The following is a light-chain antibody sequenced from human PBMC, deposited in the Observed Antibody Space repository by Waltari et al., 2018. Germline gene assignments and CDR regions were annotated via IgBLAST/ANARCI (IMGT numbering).Light chain of an antibody. CDR1: SSDVGAYNF. V-gene: IGLV2-8*01. CDR2: DVS. CDR3: SSYAGSNNV. Sequence: QSALTQPPSASGSPGQSVTISCTGTSSDVGAYNFVSWYQQHPGKAPKLMIYDVSKRPSCVPDRFSGSKSGNTASLTVSGLQAGDEADYYCSSYAGSNNVFGTGTKVTVL. J-gene: IGLJ1*01.